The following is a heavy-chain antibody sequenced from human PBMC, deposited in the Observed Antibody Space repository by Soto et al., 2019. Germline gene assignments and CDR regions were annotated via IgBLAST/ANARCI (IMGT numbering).Heavy chain of an antibody. V-gene: IGHV3-30-3*01. D-gene: IGHD5-12*01. J-gene: IGHJ3*02. Sequence: GGSLRLSCAASGFTFSSYAMHWVRQAPGKGLEWVAVISYDGSNKYYADSVKGRFTISRDNSKNTLYLQMNSLRAEDTAVYYLARGYGYNWGAFDIWGQGPGWGAFDIWGQGTMVTVSS. CDR2: ISYDGSNK. CDR1: GFTFSSYA. CDR3: ARGYGYNWGAFDIWGQGPGWGAFDI.